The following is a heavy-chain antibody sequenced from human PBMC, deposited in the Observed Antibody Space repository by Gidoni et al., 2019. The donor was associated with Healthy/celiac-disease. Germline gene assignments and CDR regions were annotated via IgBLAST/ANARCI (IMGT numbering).Heavy chain of an antibody. CDR3: AKESSAYDFGAEYFQH. J-gene: IGHJ1*01. Sequence: EVQLLESGGGLVQPGGSLRLSCAASGFTFSSYAMSWVRQAPGKGLGWVSAISGSGGSTYYADSVKGRFTISRDNSKNTRYLQMNSLRAEDTAVYYCAKESSAYDFGAEYFQHWGQGTLVTVSS. V-gene: IGHV3-23*01. CDR1: GFTFSSYA. D-gene: IGHD3-16*01. CDR2: ISGSGGST.